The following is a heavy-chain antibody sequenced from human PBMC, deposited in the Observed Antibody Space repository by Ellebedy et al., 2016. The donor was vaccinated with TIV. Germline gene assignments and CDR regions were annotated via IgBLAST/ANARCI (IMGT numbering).Heavy chain of an antibody. Sequence: ASVKVSCXASGYTFTGYYMHWVRQAPGQGLEWMGWINPNSGGTNYAQKFQGWVTMTRDTSISTAYMELSSLRSEDTAVYYCARHTAQLYDYWGQGTLVTVSS. V-gene: IGHV1-2*04. D-gene: IGHD5-18*01. CDR3: ARHTAQLYDY. J-gene: IGHJ4*02. CDR2: INPNSGGT. CDR1: GYTFTGYY.